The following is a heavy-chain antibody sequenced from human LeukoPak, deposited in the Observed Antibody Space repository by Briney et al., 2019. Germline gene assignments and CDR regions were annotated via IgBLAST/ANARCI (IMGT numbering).Heavy chain of an antibody. D-gene: IGHD6-19*01. J-gene: IGHJ2*01. CDR3: ARVAPSAGLSYWFFDL. Sequence: ASVKVSCKASGYTFTSYSIHWVRQAPGLGLEWMGLINPSGGSTSYTQKFRGRITMTSDTSTSTVYMELSSLRSEDTAVYFCARVAPSAGLSYWFFDLWGRGALVSVSS. CDR2: INPSGGST. CDR1: GYTFTSYS. V-gene: IGHV1-46*01.